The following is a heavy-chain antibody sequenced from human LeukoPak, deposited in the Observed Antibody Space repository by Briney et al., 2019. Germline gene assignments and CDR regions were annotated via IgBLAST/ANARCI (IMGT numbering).Heavy chain of an antibody. CDR3: ARHPFPPPFDY. V-gene: IGHV4-59*08. CDR2: MYHTGHT. Sequence: SETLSLTCNVSGGSISNYYWSWIRQPPGKGLEWIGYMYHTGHTMYNSSLKSRVTMSLDTSKNHFSLRPSSVTAADTAVYYCARHPFPPPFDYWAPGTLVPVSS. CDR1: GGSISNYY. J-gene: IGHJ4*02.